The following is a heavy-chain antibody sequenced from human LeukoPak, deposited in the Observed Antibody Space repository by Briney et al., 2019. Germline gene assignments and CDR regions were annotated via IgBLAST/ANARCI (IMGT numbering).Heavy chain of an antibody. Sequence: GGSLRLSCAASGFTFSDYYMSWIRQAPGKGLEWVSYISSSGSTIYYADSVEGRFTISRDNAKNSLYLRMNSLRAEDTAVYYCWSSANYYYYYMDVWGKGTTVTVSS. V-gene: IGHV3-11*04. D-gene: IGHD3-3*01. CDR2: ISSSGSTI. J-gene: IGHJ6*03. CDR3: WSSANYYYYYMDV. CDR1: GFTFSDYY.